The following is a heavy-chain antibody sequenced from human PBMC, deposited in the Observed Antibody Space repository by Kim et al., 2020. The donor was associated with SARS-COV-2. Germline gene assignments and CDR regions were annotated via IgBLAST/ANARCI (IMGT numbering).Heavy chain of an antibody. Sequence: SVKVSCKASGGTFSSYAISWVRQAPGQGLEWMGGIIPIFGTANYAQKFQGRVTITADESTSTAYMELSSLRSEDTAVYYCARVMGGYPYSFSYYGMDVWGQGTTVTVSS. J-gene: IGHJ6*02. D-gene: IGHD5-12*01. CDR3: ARVMGGYPYSFSYYGMDV. V-gene: IGHV1-69*13. CDR1: GGTFSSYA. CDR2: IIPIFGTA.